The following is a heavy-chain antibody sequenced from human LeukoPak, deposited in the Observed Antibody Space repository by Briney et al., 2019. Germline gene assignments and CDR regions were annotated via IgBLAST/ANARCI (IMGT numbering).Heavy chain of an antibody. V-gene: IGHV1-24*01. CDR3: ATVRRVQLWLISYYYYYYMDV. Sequence: ASVEVFCKVFGYPLSELSMHWVRQAPGKGLEGMGGFDSEDGETIYAQMFQGRVTMTEDTATDTAYMELSSLRSEDTAVYYCATVRRVQLWLISYYYYYYMDVWGKGTTVTVSS. J-gene: IGHJ6*03. CDR1: GYPLSELS. CDR2: FDSEDGET. D-gene: IGHD5-18*01.